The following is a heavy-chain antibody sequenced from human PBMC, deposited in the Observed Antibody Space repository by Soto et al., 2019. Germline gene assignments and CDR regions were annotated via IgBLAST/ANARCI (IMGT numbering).Heavy chain of an antibody. CDR3: AHRRLGDTSLGYNGLDV. V-gene: IGHV2-5*01. D-gene: IGHD3-3*01. Sequence: QITLKEAGPTLVKPTQTLTLTCTFSGFSLSTTGEGVFWIRQPPGKAPEWLALVHWNDDKRYSPSLRPRLTIRKDTSRNQVVLSLTDLDPVDTGTYYCAHRRLGDTSLGYNGLDVWGQGTTVIVSS. CDR1: GFSLSTTGEG. CDR2: VHWNDDK. J-gene: IGHJ6*02.